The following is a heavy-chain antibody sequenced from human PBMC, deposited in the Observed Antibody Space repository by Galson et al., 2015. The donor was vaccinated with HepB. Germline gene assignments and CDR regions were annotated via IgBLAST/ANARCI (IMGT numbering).Heavy chain of an antibody. Sequence: SLRLSCAASGFTFSSYGMHWVRQAPGKGLEWVAVIWYDGSNKYYADSVKGRFTISRDNSKNTLYLQMNSLRAEDTAVYYCSLGPTVVTQADAFDIWGQGTMVTVSS. J-gene: IGHJ3*02. V-gene: IGHV3-33*01. D-gene: IGHD4-23*01. CDR1: GFTFSSYG. CDR3: SLGPTVVTQADAFDI. CDR2: IWYDGSNK.